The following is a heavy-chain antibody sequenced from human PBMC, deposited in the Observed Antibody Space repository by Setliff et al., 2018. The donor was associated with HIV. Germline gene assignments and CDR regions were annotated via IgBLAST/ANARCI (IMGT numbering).Heavy chain of an antibody. J-gene: IGHJ4*02. CDR3: ARDSGSTWYASSRSDY. V-gene: IGHV3-30*04. Sequence: GGSLRLSCAASGFTFSTFPMHWLRQAPGKELEWVAVISSDGNDKYNADSVNGRFTISRDNSENTLYLQMNGLRSEDTAVYYCARDSGSTWYASSRSDYWGQGTLVTVSS. CDR1: GFTFSTFP. CDR2: ISSDGNDK. D-gene: IGHD6-13*01.